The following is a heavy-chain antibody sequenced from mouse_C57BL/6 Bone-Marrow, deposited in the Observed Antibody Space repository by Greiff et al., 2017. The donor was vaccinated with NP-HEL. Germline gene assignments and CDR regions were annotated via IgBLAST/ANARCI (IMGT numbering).Heavy chain of an antibody. Sequence: EVMLVESGGGLVQSGRSLRLSCATSGFTFSDFYMEWVRQAPGKGLEWIAASRNKANDYTTEYSASVKGRFIVSRDTSQSILYLQMNALRAEDTAIYYCAREYYYGSRNWYFDVWGTGTTVTVSS. J-gene: IGHJ1*03. CDR3: AREYYYGSRNWYFDV. CDR2: SRNKANDYTT. D-gene: IGHD1-1*01. CDR1: GFTFSDFY. V-gene: IGHV7-1*01.